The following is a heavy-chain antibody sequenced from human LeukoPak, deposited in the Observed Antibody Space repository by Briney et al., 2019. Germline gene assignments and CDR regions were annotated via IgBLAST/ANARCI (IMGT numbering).Heavy chain of an antibody. Sequence: PSETLSLACAVYGGSFSGYYWSWIRQPPGKGLEWIGEINHSGSTNYNPSLKSRVTISVDTSKNQFSLKLSSVTAADTAVYYCARGTVAGPKKTTAVDYWGQGTLVTVSS. J-gene: IGHJ4*02. CDR1: GGSFSGYY. CDR2: INHSGST. V-gene: IGHV4-34*01. CDR3: ARGTVAGPKKTTAVDY. D-gene: IGHD6-19*01.